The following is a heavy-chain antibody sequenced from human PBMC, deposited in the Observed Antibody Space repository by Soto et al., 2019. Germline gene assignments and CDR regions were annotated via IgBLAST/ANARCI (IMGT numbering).Heavy chain of an antibody. CDR1: GGTFSIYT. CDR3: ERDGYSGYDYGY. J-gene: IGHJ4*02. V-gene: IGHV1-69*08. D-gene: IGHD5-12*01. Sequence: QVQLVQSGAEVKKPGCSVKVSCKASGGTFSIYTISWVRQAPGQGLEWMGRIIPILGIANYAQKFQGRVTITADKSTSTAYMELSSLRSEDTAVYYCERDGYSGYDYGYWGQGTLVTVSS. CDR2: IIPILGIA.